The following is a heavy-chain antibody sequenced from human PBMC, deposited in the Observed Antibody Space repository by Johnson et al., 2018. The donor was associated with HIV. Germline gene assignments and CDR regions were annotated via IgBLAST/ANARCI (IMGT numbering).Heavy chain of an antibody. Sequence: QVHLVESGGGVVQPGRSLRLSCAASGFTFSSYAMHWVRQAPGKGLEWVAVISYHGSNKYYADSVKGRFTISRDNSKNTLYLQMKSLRAEDTAIYYCAKYIGATLDAFDIWGQGTMVTVSS. J-gene: IGHJ3*02. CDR2: ISYHGSNK. CDR3: AKYIGATLDAFDI. D-gene: IGHD3-10*01. CDR1: GFTFSSYA. V-gene: IGHV3-30-3*02.